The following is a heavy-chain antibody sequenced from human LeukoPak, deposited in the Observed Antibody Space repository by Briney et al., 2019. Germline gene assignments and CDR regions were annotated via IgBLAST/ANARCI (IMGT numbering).Heavy chain of an antibody. CDR3: ARARKYSYGPLDY. D-gene: IGHD5-18*01. Sequence: VQPGRSLRLSCAASGFTVSSYAMHWVRQAPGKGLEWVAVISYDGSNKYYADSVKGRFTISRDNSKNTLYLQMNSLRAEDTAVYYCARARKYSYGPLDYWGQGTLVTVSS. CDR1: GFTVSSYA. V-gene: IGHV3-30-3*01. J-gene: IGHJ4*02. CDR2: ISYDGSNK.